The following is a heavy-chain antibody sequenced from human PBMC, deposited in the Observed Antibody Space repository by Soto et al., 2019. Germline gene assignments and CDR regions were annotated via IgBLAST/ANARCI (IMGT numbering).Heavy chain of an antibody. V-gene: IGHV1-58*01. CDR1: GFTFTSSA. Sequence: SVKVSCKASGFTFTSSAVQWVRQARGQRLEWIGWIVVGSGNTNYAQKFQERVTITRDMSTSTAYMELSSLRSEDTAVYYCALIPETYYYYGMDVWGQGTTGTVS. J-gene: IGHJ6*02. CDR2: IVVGSGNT. CDR3: ALIPETYYYYGMDV.